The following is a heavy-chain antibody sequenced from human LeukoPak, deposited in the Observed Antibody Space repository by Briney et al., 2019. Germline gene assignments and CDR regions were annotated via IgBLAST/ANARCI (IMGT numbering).Heavy chain of an antibody. CDR1: GFTFSRYA. Sequence: GGSLRLSCSASGFTFSRYAMHWVRQAPGKGLEYVSAISSNGGSTYYADSVEGRFTISRDNSKNTLYLQMSSLRAEDTAVYYCVKDGSGSYYTYYFDYWGQGTLVTVSS. CDR3: VKDGSGSYYTYYFDY. J-gene: IGHJ4*02. D-gene: IGHD3-10*01. V-gene: IGHV3-64D*06. CDR2: ISSNGGST.